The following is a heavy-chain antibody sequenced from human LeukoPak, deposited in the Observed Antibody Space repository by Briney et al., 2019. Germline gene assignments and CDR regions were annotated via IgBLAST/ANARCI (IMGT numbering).Heavy chain of an antibody. D-gene: IGHD3-10*01. CDR3: ARDLGLQ. CDR1: GFTFDDYA. Sequence: GRSLRLSCAASGFTFDDYAMHWVRQAPGKGLEWVSGISWNSGSIGYADSVKGRFTISRDDAKNSLYLQMNSVRAEDTAVYYCARDLGLQWGQGTLVTVSS. V-gene: IGHV3-9*01. J-gene: IGHJ4*02. CDR2: ISWNSGSI.